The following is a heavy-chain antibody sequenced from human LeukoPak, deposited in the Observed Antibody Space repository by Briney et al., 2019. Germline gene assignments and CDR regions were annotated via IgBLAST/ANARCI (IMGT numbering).Heavy chain of an antibody. D-gene: IGHD3-10*01. J-gene: IGHJ4*02. CDR3: ARGARGVAKGSPPDY. CDR1: GGSISSGSYY. V-gene: IGHV4-61*02. Sequence: SETLSLTCTVSGGSISSGSYYWSWIRQPAGKGLEWIGRIYTSGSTNYNPSLKSRVTISVDTSKNQFSLKLSSVAAADTAVYYCARGARGVAKGSPPDYWGQGTLVTVSS. CDR2: IYTSGST.